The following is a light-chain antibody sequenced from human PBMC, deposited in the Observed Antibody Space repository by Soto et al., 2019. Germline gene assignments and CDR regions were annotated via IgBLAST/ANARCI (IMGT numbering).Light chain of an antibody. Sequence: EIVLTQSPGTLSLSPGERATLSCRASQSVNNNYLAWYRQKPGHGTRLLIYGASTRLTGIPDRFSGSGSGKDFTLTITLLEHEDFAVYYCQQYGSSFTFGQGTRLDIK. CDR3: QQYGSSFT. CDR1: QSVNNNY. V-gene: IGKV3-20*01. CDR2: GAS. J-gene: IGKJ5*01.